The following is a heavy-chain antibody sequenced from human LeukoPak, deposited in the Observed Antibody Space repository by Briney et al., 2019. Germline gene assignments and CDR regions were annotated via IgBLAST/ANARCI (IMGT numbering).Heavy chain of an antibody. Sequence: SETLSLTCTVSGGSISSYYWSWIRQPAGKGLEWIGRIYTSGSTNYNPSLKSRVTISVDTSKNQFSLKLSSVTAADTAVYYCARGRRQQLVRKEYYFDYWGQGTLVTVSS. CDR2: IYTSGST. CDR3: ARGRRQQLVRKEYYFDY. V-gene: IGHV4-4*07. D-gene: IGHD6-13*01. J-gene: IGHJ4*02. CDR1: GGSISSYY.